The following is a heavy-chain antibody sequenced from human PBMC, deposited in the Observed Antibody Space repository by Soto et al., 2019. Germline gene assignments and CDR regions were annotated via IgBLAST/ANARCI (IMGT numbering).Heavy chain of an antibody. V-gene: IGHV4-39*01. J-gene: IGHJ5*02. CDR2: IYYSGST. D-gene: IGHD6-13*01. CDR3: ARDSSRLNWFDP. Sequence: SETLSLTCTVSGGSISSSSYYWGWIRQPPGKGLEWIGSIYYSGSTYYNPPLKSRVTISVDTSKNQFSLKLSSVTAADTAVYYCARDSSRLNWFDPWGQGTLVTVSS. CDR1: GGSISSSSYY.